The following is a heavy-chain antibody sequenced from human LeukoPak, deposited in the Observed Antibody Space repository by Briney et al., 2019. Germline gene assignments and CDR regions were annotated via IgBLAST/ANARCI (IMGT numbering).Heavy chain of an antibody. CDR2: IYYSGST. V-gene: IGHV4-59*08. CDR3: ARLDSSGYREDY. CDR1: GGSISSYY. D-gene: IGHD3-22*01. Sequence: PSETLSLTCTVSGGSISSYYWSWIRQPPGKGLEWIGYIYYSGSTNYNPSLKSRVTISVDTSKDQFSLKLSSVTAADTAVYYCARLDSSGYREDYWGQGTLVTVSS. J-gene: IGHJ4*02.